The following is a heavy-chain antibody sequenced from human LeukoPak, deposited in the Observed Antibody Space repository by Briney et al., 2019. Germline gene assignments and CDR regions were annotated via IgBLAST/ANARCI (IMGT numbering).Heavy chain of an antibody. CDR3: AKDRIGYCSSTSCPIDY. D-gene: IGHD2-2*01. V-gene: IGHV3-23*01. CDR2: ISGRGGST. CDR1: GFTFSSYG. Sequence: PGGSLRLSCAASGFTFSSYGMSWVRQAPGKGLEWVSAISGRGGSTYYADSVKGRFTISRDNSKNTLYLQMNSLRAEDTAVYYCAKDRIGYCSSTSCPIDYWGQGTLVTVSS. J-gene: IGHJ4*02.